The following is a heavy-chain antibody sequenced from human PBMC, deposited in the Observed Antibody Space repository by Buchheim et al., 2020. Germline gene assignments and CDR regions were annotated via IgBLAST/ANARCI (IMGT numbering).Heavy chain of an antibody. CDR1: GFTFNNYA. CDR2: IGGSGTT. Sequence: EVQLLESGGGWVQPGGSLRLSCAASGFTFNNYAMTWVRQAPGKGLEWVSTIGGSGTTYSADSVKGRVTISRDNSKNNLYLQMNSLRAEDTGVYYCASYRIVTVSNPTRWFDPWGQGT. J-gene: IGHJ5*02. V-gene: IGHV3-23*01. D-gene: IGHD1-26*01. CDR3: ASYRIVTVSNPTRWFDP.